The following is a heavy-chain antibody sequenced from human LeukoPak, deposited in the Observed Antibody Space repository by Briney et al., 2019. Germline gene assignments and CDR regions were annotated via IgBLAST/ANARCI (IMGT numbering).Heavy chain of an antibody. CDR3: ARENLAAAADY. V-gene: IGHV3-11*06. D-gene: IGHD6-25*01. J-gene: IGHJ4*02. CDR1: GFIFSDFY. CDR2: IYSSSDYI. Sequence: AGGSLRLSCAGSGFIFSDFYMSWIRQAPGKGLEWVSLIYSSSDYIYYADSVKGRFTISRDNAKNTLYLQMNSLRLEDTAVYYCARENLAAAADYWGQGTVVTVSS.